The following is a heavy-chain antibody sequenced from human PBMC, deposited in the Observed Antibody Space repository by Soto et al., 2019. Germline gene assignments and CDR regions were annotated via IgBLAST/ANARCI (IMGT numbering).Heavy chain of an antibody. CDR3: ARGDSSGWYDAFDI. V-gene: IGHV3-33*01. D-gene: IGHD6-19*01. Sequence: QVQLVESGGGVVQPGRSLRLSCAASGFTFSSYGMHWVRQAPGKGLEWVAVIWYDGSNKYYADSVKGRFTISRENSKNTLYLQMNSLRAEDTAVYYCARGDSSGWYDAFDIWGQGTMVTVSS. CDR1: GFTFSSYG. CDR2: IWYDGSNK. J-gene: IGHJ3*02.